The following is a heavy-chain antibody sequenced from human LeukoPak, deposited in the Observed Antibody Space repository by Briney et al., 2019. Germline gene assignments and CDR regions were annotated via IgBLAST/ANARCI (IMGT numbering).Heavy chain of an antibody. CDR2: TSSNGEVK. D-gene: IGHD1-1*01. J-gene: IGHJ4*02. CDR3: ARDFNWNEPYYFDY. V-gene: IGHV3-23*01. Sequence: PGGSLRLSCVASGFILENHAMSWIRQAPGKGLEWVSGTSSNGEVKYYADPVKGRFTVSRDNSKDTLYLQMDSLGVEDTAMYYCARDFNWNEPYYFDYWGPGTLVTVSS. CDR1: GFILENHA.